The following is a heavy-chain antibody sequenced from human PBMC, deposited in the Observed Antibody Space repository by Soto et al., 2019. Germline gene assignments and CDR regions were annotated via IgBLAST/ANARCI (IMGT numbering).Heavy chain of an antibody. CDR1: SGSISSSNW. Sequence: QVQLQESGPGLVKPSGTLSLTCAVSSGSISSSNWWSWVRQPPGKGLEWIGEIYHSGSTNYNPSLKSRVTISVHQSKHQFSLKLSSVTAADTAVYYCAKSRQAGYYYYYMDVWGKGTTATVSS. J-gene: IGHJ6*03. CDR2: IYHSGST. V-gene: IGHV4-4*02. CDR3: AKSRQAGYYYYYMDV.